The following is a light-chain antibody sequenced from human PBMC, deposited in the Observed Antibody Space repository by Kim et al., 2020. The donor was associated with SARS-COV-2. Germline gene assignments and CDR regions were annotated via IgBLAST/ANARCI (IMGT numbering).Light chain of an antibody. CDR2: KVS. V-gene: IGKV2-30*01. J-gene: IGKJ2*01. CDR1: QSFVYSDGNTY. Sequence: PASISCRSSQSFVYSDGNTYLSWFQQRPGQSPRRLIYKVSNRDSRVPDRFSGSGSGTDFTLKITRVEAEDIGIYYCMQGTRSPPNTFGQGTKLEI. CDR3: MQGTRSPPNT.